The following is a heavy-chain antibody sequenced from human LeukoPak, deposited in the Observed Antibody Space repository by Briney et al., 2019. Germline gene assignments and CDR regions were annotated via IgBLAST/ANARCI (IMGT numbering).Heavy chain of an antibody. V-gene: IGHV4-31*03. J-gene: IGHJ6*02. D-gene: IGHD2-2*01. CDR2: LYYSGST. Sequence: KPSQTLSLTCTVSAGSISSGGYYRSWIRQHPGKSLEWIGNLYYSGSTYYNPSLKSRVTISVDTSKSQFSLKLSSVTAADTAVYYCARDRADCSSTSCYGYYYYYGMDVWGQGTTVTVSS. CDR1: AGSISSGGYY. CDR3: ARDRADCSSTSCYGYYYYYGMDV.